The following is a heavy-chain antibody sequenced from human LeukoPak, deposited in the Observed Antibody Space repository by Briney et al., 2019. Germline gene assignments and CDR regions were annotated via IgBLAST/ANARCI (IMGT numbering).Heavy chain of an antibody. Sequence: GESLKISCKGSGYTFTSHWIGWVRQMPGKGLEWMGIIYPGDSDTRYSPSFQGQVIISADKSISTAYLQWSSLKASDTAMYYCARRVGDGYNSAYFDYWGQGTLVTVSS. D-gene: IGHD5-24*01. V-gene: IGHV5-51*01. J-gene: IGHJ4*02. CDR1: GYTFTSHW. CDR2: IYPGDSDT. CDR3: ARRVGDGYNSAYFDY.